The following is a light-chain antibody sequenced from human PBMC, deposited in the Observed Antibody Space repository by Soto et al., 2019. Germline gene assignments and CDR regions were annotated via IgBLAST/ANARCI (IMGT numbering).Light chain of an antibody. V-gene: IGLV1-47*01. CDR2: RNN. J-gene: IGLJ2*01. CDR3: AAWDDSLV. CDR1: SSNIGSNY. Sequence: QAVVTQPPSASGTPGQRVTISCSGSSSNIGSNYVYWYQQLPGTAPKLLIYRNNQRPSGVPDRFSGSKSGTSASLAISGLRSEDEADCYCAAWDDSLVFGGGTKVTVL.